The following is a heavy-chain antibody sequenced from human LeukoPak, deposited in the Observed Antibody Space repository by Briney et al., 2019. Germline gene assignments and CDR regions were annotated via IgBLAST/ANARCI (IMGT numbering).Heavy chain of an antibody. CDR3: AREQGSFDY. Sequence: GASVKVSCKASGYTFTTYAINWVRQAPGQGLEWMGWINTNSGDSRYAQGFTGRFVFSLDTSVSTAYLQISSLKAEDTAVYYCAREQGSFDYWGQGTLVTVSS. CDR1: GYTFTTYA. V-gene: IGHV7-4-1*02. CDR2: INTNSGDS. J-gene: IGHJ4*02.